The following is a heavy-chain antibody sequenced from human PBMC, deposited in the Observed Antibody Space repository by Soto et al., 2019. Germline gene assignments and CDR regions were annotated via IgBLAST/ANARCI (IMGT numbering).Heavy chain of an antibody. CDR1: GFTFSSYS. D-gene: IGHD1-26*01. CDR3: ARVSSVEANGY. CDR2: ISSSSSYI. Sequence: GGSLRLSCAASGFTFSSYSMNWVRQAPGKGLEWVSSISSSSSYIYYADSVKGRFTISRDNAKDSLYLQMNSLRAEDTAVYYCARVSSVEANGYWGQGTLVTVSS. J-gene: IGHJ4*02. V-gene: IGHV3-21*01.